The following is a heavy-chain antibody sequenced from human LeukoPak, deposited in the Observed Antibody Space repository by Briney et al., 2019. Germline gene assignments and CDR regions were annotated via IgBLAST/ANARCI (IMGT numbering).Heavy chain of an antibody. CDR1: GGSFSGFY. J-gene: IGHJ4*02. CDR2: INYTGST. Sequence: PSDTLSLTCAVYGGSFSGFYWSWIRHVPGKGLEWIGEINYTGSTSYNPSLKSRVTISVATSKNKFSLKLSSVTAADTAVYYCARVICSGGSCRFDYWGQGTLVTVSS. V-gene: IGHV4-34*01. CDR3: ARVICSGGSCRFDY. D-gene: IGHD2-15*01.